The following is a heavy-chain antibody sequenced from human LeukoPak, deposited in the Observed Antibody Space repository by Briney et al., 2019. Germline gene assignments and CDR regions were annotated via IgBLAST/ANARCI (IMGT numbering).Heavy chain of an antibody. Sequence: GGSLRLSCAASGFTFSDYEMNWVRQAPGKGLEWVSVIYSGGNTYYADSVEGRFTISRDNSKNTLYLQMNSLRAEDTAVYYCARGIGSQLRSGWFDPWGQGTLVTVSS. D-gene: IGHD3-3*01. CDR3: ARGIGSQLRSGWFDP. CDR2: IYSGGNT. J-gene: IGHJ5*02. CDR1: GFTFSDYE. V-gene: IGHV3-66*01.